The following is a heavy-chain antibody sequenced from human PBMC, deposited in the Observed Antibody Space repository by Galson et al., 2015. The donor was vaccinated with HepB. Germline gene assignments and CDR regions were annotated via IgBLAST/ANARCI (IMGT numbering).Heavy chain of an antibody. CDR3: ARGHCSGGSCYPTVPFDY. J-gene: IGHJ4*02. V-gene: IGHV3-30*04. CDR2: ISYDGSNK. CDR1: GFTFSSYA. Sequence: SLRLSCAASGFTFSSYAMHWVRQAPGKGLEWVAVISYDGSNKYYADSVKGRFTISRDNSKNTLYLQMNSLRAEDTAVYYCARGHCSGGSCYPTVPFDYWGQGTLVTVSS. D-gene: IGHD2-15*01.